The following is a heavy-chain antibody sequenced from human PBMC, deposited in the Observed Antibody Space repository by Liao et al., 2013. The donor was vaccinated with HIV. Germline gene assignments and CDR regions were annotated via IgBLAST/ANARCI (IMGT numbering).Heavy chain of an antibody. CDR3: ARGYISSWWYFDY. CDR2: INHSGST. Sequence: QVQLQESGPGLVKPSETLSLTCTVSGGSISSYYWSWIRQPAGKGLEWIGEINHSGSTNYNPSLKSRVTISVDTSKNQFSLKLISVTAADTAVYYCARGYISSWWYFDYWGQGTLVTVSS. D-gene: IGHD6-13*01. CDR1: GGSISSYY. J-gene: IGHJ4*02. V-gene: IGHV4-59*12.